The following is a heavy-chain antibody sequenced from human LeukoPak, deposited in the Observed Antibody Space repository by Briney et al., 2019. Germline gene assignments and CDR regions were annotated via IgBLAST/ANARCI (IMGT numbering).Heavy chain of an antibody. CDR3: ARDIGNHFGGLDHYYYDY. Sequence: PETLSLTCTVSGGSISSYYWNWIRQPAGKGLEWIGRIYNNESTWSNPSLKSRVSMSIDTSKNQFSLKLSSVTAADAAVYYCARDIGNHFGGLDHYYYDYWGPGTLVTVSS. CDR2: IYNNEST. CDR1: GGSISSYY. D-gene: IGHD2-15*01. J-gene: IGHJ4*02. V-gene: IGHV4-4*07.